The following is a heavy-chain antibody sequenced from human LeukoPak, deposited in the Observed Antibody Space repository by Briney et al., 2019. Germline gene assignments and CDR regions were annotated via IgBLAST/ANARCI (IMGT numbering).Heavy chain of an antibody. CDR2: IHSSGST. D-gene: IGHD6-13*01. Sequence: SETLSLTCSVSGGSINNYYWSWIRQPPGKGLEWIGYIHSSGSTNYNPSLKSRVTMSADTSKNQLSLKLNSVTAADSAVYYCARGVYIAAAQYGYWGQGTLVTVSS. V-gene: IGHV4-59*01. CDR1: GGSINNYY. J-gene: IGHJ4*02. CDR3: ARGVYIAAAQYGY.